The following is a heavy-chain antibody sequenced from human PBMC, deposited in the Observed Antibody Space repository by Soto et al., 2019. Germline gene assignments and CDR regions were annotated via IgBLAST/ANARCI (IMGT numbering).Heavy chain of an antibody. CDR2: IYYSGST. Sequence: SETLSLTCTVSGGSISSYYWSWIRQPPGKGLEWIGYIYYSGSTNYNPSLKSRVTISVDTSKNQFSLKLSSVTAADTAVYYCARVGVGYYHDSSGYNWFDPWGQGTLVTVSS. CDR1: GGSISSYY. J-gene: IGHJ5*02. CDR3: ARVGVGYYHDSSGYNWFDP. D-gene: IGHD3-22*01. V-gene: IGHV4-59*01.